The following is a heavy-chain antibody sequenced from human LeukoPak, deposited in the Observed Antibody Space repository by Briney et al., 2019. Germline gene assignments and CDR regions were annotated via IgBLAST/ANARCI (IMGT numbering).Heavy chain of an antibody. J-gene: IGHJ4*02. CDR3: ARVEGAPRDY. D-gene: IGHD1-26*01. V-gene: IGHV3-74*01. Sequence: PGGSLRLSCAASGFTFSSHWMHWVRQAPGKGLEWVSRINPAGSDTRYADSVKGRFTISRDNAKNTLYLQMNSLRAEDTAVYYCARVEGAPRDYWGQGTLVTVSS. CDR2: INPAGSDT. CDR1: GFTFSSHW.